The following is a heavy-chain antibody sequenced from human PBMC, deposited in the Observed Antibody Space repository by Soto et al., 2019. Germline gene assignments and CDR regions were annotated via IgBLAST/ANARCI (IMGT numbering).Heavy chain of an antibody. D-gene: IGHD1-26*01. CDR1: GGSISSSSYY. Sequence: SETLSLTCTVSGGSISSSSYYWGWIRQPPGKGLEWIGSIYYSGSTYYNPSLKSRVTISVDTSKNQFSLKLSSVTAADTAVYYCASLTWDGVDYWGQGTLVTVSS. CDR2: IYYSGST. CDR3: ASLTWDGVDY. V-gene: IGHV4-39*01. J-gene: IGHJ4*02.